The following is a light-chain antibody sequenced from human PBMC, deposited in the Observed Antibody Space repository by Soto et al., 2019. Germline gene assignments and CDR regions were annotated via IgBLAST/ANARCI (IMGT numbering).Light chain of an antibody. CDR3: QQSYSTPT. J-gene: IGKJ1*01. CDR1: RDIVND. CDR2: AAS. Sequence: QMTQSPASLSSSVGDRITLTCRASRDIVNDLSWYQQKPGEAPKLLIYAASSLQSGVPSRFSGSGSGTDFTLTISSLQPEYFANYYCQQSYSTPTFGEGTKVDIK. V-gene: IGKV1-39*01.